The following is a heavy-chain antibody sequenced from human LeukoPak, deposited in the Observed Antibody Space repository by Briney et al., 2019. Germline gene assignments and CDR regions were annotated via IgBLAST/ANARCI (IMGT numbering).Heavy chain of an antibody. V-gene: IGHV4-59*08. CDR2: IYYSGST. J-gene: IGHJ5*02. CDR3: ARGAAVGTNNPHNWFDP. D-gene: IGHD6-13*01. Sequence: SETLSLTCTVSGGSISSYYWSWIRQPPGKGLEWIGYIYYSGSTNYNPSLKSRVTISGDTSKNQFSLKLSSVTAADTAVYYCARGAAVGTNNPHNWFDPWGQGTLVTVSS. CDR1: GGSISSYY.